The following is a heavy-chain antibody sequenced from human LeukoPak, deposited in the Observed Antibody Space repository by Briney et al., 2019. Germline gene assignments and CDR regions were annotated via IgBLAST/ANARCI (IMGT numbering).Heavy chain of an antibody. D-gene: IGHD2-15*01. Sequence: GGSLRLSCAASGFTFSSYWMSWVRQAPGKGLEWVANIKQDGSEKYYVDSVKGRFTISRDNAKNSLYLQMNSLRAEDTAVYYCAKGRCSGGIGCYYYYMDVWGKGTTVTISS. CDR1: GFTFSSYW. CDR2: IKQDGSEK. V-gene: IGHV3-7*01. J-gene: IGHJ6*03. CDR3: AKGRCSGGIGCYYYYMDV.